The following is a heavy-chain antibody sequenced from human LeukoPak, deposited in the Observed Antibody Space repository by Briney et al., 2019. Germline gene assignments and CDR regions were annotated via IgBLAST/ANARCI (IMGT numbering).Heavy chain of an antibody. CDR1: GFTYDEYG. Sequence: GGSLRLSCAASGFTYDEYGMSGVSQAPGKGREGGSGNTWNCGSKGYADAVKGRFTIYRDNSKNTLYRQMNTLRAEDTAVYYCAKEGDTAMVRDAFDIWGQGTMVTVSS. CDR3: AKEGDTAMVRDAFDI. V-gene: IGHV3-20*04. CDR2: NTWNCGSK. D-gene: IGHD5-18*01. J-gene: IGHJ3*02.